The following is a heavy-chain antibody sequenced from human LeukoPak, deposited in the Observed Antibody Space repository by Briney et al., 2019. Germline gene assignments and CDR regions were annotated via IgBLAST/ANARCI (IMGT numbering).Heavy chain of an antibody. CDR2: IYYSGST. J-gene: IGHJ4*02. Sequence: SETLSLTCTVSGGSISTSSYYWGWIRQPPGKGLECIGNIYYSGSTYYNPSLKSRVTISVDTSKNQFSLKLSSVTAADTAVYYCASRGSYYRIFDYWGQGTLVTVSS. V-gene: IGHV4-39*07. CDR3: ASRGSYYRIFDY. CDR1: GGSISTSSYY. D-gene: IGHD1-26*01.